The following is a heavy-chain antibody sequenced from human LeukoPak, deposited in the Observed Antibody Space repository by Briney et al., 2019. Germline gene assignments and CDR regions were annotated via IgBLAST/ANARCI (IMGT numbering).Heavy chain of an antibody. CDR2: MNPNSGNT. Sequence: ASVKVSCKASGYTFTSYDINWVRQATGQGLEWMGWMNPNSGNTGYAQKFQGRVTMTEDTSTDTAYMELSSLRSEDTAVYYCARPYCSSTSCYLDYWGQGTLVTVSS. D-gene: IGHD2-2*01. J-gene: IGHJ4*02. CDR3: ARPYCSSTSCYLDY. V-gene: IGHV1-8*01. CDR1: GYTFTSYD.